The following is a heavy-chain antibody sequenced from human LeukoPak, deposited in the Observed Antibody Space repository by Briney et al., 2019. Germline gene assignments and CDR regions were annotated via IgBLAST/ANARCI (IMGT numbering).Heavy chain of an antibody. Sequence: GGSLRLSCAASGFTFDDYAMHWVRQAPGKGLEWVSLISWDGGSTYYADSVKGRFTISRDNSKNSLYLHMNSLRAEGTALYYCSSLCSSNSWKHFDYWGQGTLVTVSS. CDR1: GFTFDDYA. CDR2: ISWDGGST. V-gene: IGHV3-43D*03. D-gene: IGHD2-2*01. J-gene: IGHJ4*02. CDR3: SSLCSSNSWKHFDY.